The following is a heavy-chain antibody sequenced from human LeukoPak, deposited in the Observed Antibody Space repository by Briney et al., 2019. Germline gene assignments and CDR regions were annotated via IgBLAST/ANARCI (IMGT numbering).Heavy chain of an antibody. Sequence: GGSLRLSCAASGFTFNSYAMHLVRQAPGKGLEWVAVISYDGSNKYYADSVKGRFTISRDNSKNTLYLQMNSLRAEDTAVYYCARDGGNYGDYLYYFDYWGQGTLVTVSS. CDR2: ISYDGSNK. J-gene: IGHJ4*02. V-gene: IGHV3-30-3*01. CDR3: ARDGGNYGDYLYYFDY. CDR1: GFTFNSYA. D-gene: IGHD4-17*01.